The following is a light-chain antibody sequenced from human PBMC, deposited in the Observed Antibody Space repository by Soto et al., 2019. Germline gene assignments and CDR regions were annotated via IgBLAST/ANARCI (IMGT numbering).Light chain of an antibody. Sequence: QSVLTQPPSASGSPGQSVTISCTGTSSDVGGYNYVSWYQQHPGKAPKVRIYEVSKRPSGVPDRFSGSKSGNTASLTVSGLQAEDEADYYCSSYAGSNNLWVFGGGTKLTVL. CDR3: SSYAGSNNLWV. V-gene: IGLV2-8*01. CDR1: SSDVGGYNY. J-gene: IGLJ3*02. CDR2: EVS.